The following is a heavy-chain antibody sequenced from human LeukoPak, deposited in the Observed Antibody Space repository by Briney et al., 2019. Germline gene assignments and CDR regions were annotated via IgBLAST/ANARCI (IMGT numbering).Heavy chain of an antibody. D-gene: IGHD5-12*01. CDR2: FYNSDST. CDR1: GFTVSSNY. Sequence: GGSLRLSCAASGFTVSSNYMSWVRQAPGKGLEWVSVFYNSDSTYHADSVKGRFSISRDNSKNTLYLQMDSLRAEDTAVYYCARGITGYSGYDYWGQGTLVTVSS. V-gene: IGHV3-66*01. CDR3: ARGITGYSGYDY. J-gene: IGHJ4*02.